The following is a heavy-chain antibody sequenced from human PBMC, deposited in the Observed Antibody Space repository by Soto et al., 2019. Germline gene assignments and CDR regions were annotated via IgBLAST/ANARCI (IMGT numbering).Heavy chain of an antibody. J-gene: IGHJ6*02. CDR2: IRCDGGSK. V-gene: IGHV3-23*01. CDR1: GFTFSSYA. Sequence: GGSLRLSCAASGFTFSSYAMSWVRQAPGKGLEWVSAIRCDGGSKYYADSVKGRFTISRDNSKNTLYLQMNSLRAEDTAVYYCARDQYKYSNYLGGYYYYGMDVWGQGTTVTVSS. CDR3: ARDQYKYSNYLGGYYYYGMDV. D-gene: IGHD4-4*01.